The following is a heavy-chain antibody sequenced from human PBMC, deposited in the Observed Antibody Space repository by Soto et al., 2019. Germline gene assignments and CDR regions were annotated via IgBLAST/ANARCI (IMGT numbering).Heavy chain of an antibody. J-gene: IGHJ5*02. V-gene: IGHV4-59*12. D-gene: IGHD6-13*01. Sequence: PSETLSLTCTVSCGSIFSSYWTWIRQPPGKGLEWIGNVYYSGSTNYNPSLKSRITISVDTSKNQFSLKLSSVTAADTAVYYCARDVRSSSWYKNWFDPWGQGTLVTVSS. CDR2: VYYSGST. CDR1: CGSIFSSY. CDR3: ARDVRSSSWYKNWFDP.